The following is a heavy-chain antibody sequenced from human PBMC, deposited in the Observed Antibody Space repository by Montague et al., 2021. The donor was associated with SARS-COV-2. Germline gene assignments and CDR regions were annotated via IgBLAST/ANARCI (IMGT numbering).Heavy chain of an antibody. V-gene: IGHV2-70*01. Sequence: PALVKPTQTLTLTCTFSGFSLSTSGMCVSWIRQPPGKALEWLALXDWDDDKYYSTSLKTRPTISKDTSKNQVVLTMTNMDPVDTATYYCARIPYDILTGYYSGFDYWGQGTLVTVSS. CDR1: GFSLSTSGMC. D-gene: IGHD3-9*01. J-gene: IGHJ4*02. CDR2: XDWDDDK. CDR3: ARIPYDILTGYYSGFDY.